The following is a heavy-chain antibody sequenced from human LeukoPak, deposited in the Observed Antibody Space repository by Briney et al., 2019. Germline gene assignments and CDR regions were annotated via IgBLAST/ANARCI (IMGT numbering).Heavy chain of an antibody. CDR3: ARDHVVDGLVFDY. V-gene: IGHV3-7*01. CDR1: GFTFSSHW. J-gene: IGHJ4*02. CDR2: INQDGSEK. Sequence: QPGGSLRLSCAASGFTFSSHWTSWVRQAPGKGLEWVANINQDGSEKYYVDSVRGRFTISRDNAKNSLYLQMNSLRVEDTAVYYCARDHVVDGLVFDYWGQGALVTVSS. D-gene: IGHD2-15*01.